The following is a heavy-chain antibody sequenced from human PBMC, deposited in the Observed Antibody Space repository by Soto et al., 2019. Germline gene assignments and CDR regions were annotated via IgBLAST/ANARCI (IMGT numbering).Heavy chain of an antibody. D-gene: IGHD2-15*01. J-gene: IGHJ6*02. CDR3: GRYCSGGSCHTLDYFGMDV. V-gene: IGHV1-69*13. Sequence: SVKVSCKASGGTFRNYGIGWVRQAPGQGLEWMGGIIPVFGTTNYAQKFQGRVTITADESTSTAYIEVSSLRSEDTAMFYCGRYCSGGSCHTLDYFGMDVWGQGTKGTVSS. CDR1: GGTFRNYG. CDR2: IIPVFGTT.